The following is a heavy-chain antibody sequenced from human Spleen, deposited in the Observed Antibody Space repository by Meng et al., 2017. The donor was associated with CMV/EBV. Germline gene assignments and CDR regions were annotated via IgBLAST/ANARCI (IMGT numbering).Heavy chain of an antibody. D-gene: IGHD2-8*01. V-gene: IGHV5-51*01. CDR2: IYPGDADT. Sequence: KVSCKALGYTFTTHWLAWVRQKPGKGLEWLGIIYPGDADTRYSPSFQGQVTISVDKAINTAFLQWSSLTASDTAIYYCARHLEWTTNICYTHYYYGMDVWGQGTPVTVSS. CDR3: ARHLEWTTNICYTHYYYGMDV. CDR1: GYTFTTHW. J-gene: IGHJ6*02.